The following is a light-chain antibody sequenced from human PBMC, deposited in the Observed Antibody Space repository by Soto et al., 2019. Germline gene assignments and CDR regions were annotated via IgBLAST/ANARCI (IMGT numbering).Light chain of an antibody. Sequence: QSVLTQPPSASGSPGQSITISCTGTSSDIGGYNYVSWYQRHPGKAPKLMIYDVSNRPSGVSNRFSGSKSGNTASLTISGLQAEDEADYYCSSYTSSSTLVIFGGGTKLTVL. V-gene: IGLV2-14*01. J-gene: IGLJ2*01. CDR3: SSYTSSSTLVI. CDR2: DVS. CDR1: SSDIGGYNY.